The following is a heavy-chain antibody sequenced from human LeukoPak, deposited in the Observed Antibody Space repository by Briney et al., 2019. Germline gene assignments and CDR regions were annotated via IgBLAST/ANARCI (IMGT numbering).Heavy chain of an antibody. D-gene: IGHD2-15*01. CDR3: VRGFGGRTDS. CDR1: GFTFSSYA. V-gene: IGHV3-74*01. CDR2: INTDGSRT. Sequence: GGSLRLSCAASGFTFSSYAMSWVRQAPGKGLVWVSRINTDGSRTDHADSVKGRFTISRDNARDTLYLQMSSLRAEDTAVYYCVRGFGGRTDSWGQGTEVTVST. J-gene: IGHJ5*01.